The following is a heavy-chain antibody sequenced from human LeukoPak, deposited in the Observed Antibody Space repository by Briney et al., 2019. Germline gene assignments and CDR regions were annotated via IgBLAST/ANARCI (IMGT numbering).Heavy chain of an antibody. J-gene: IGHJ4*02. CDR3: VKGRDYNDASAYYIGDF. V-gene: IGHV3-23*01. CDR1: GFTFSTHA. D-gene: IGHD3-22*01. Sequence: GGSLRLSCAASGFTFSTHAMIWVRQAPGKGPEWVLCITGSGSGTYYTDSVKGRFTISRENSNDTLYLQMNSLRAEDTAVYYCVKGRDYNDASAYYIGDFWGQGTLVTVSS. CDR2: ITGSGSGT.